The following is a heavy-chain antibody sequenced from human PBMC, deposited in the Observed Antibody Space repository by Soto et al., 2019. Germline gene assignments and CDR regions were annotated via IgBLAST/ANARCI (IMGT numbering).Heavy chain of an antibody. CDR3: ASGSYWDSGYYFDY. Sequence: GGSLRLSCAASGFTFSSYWMHWVRQAPGKGLVWVSCINSDGSSTSYADSVKGRFTISRDNAKNTLYLQMNSLRAEDTAVYYCASGSYWDSGYYFDYWGQGTLVTVSS. J-gene: IGHJ4*02. V-gene: IGHV3-74*01. CDR2: INSDGSST. CDR1: GFTFSSYW. D-gene: IGHD1-7*01.